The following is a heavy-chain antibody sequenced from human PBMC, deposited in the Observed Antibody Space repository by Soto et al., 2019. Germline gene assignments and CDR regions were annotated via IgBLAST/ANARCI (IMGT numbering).Heavy chain of an antibody. CDR3: GKGSNDYVWGSYRHLGY. D-gene: IGHD3-16*02. CDR2: IACGGRTI. V-gene: IGHV3-23*04. CDR1: GFTFSNYA. Sequence: EVQLVESGGGLVQPGGSLRLSCAASGFTFSNYAMNWVRQAPGKGLEWVGAIACGGRTIYYADSVKGRFTISRDNSKNPLYLQMNRLRGEEPAVYHCGKGSNDYVWGSYRHLGYWGQGTLGPVSS. J-gene: IGHJ4*02.